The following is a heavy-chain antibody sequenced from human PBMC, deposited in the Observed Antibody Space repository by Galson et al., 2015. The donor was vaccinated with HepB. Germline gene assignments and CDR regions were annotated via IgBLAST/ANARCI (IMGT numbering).Heavy chain of an antibody. D-gene: IGHD6-6*01. CDR3: ARGEGSSSSLEGPPYFDY. CDR1: GGSFSGYY. CDR2: INHSGST. V-gene: IGHV4-34*01. J-gene: IGHJ4*02. Sequence: SETLSLTCAVYGGSFSGYYWSWIRQPPGKGLEWIGEINHSGSTNYNPSLKSRVTISVDTSKNQFSLKLSSVTAADTAVYYCARGEGSSSSLEGPPYFDYWGQGTLVTVSS.